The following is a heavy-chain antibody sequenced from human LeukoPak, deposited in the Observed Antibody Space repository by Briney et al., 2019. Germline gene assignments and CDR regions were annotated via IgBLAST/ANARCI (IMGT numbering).Heavy chain of an antibody. V-gene: IGHV1-46*01. D-gene: IGHD2-2*01. Sequence: GASVKVSCKASGYTFTSYYMHWVRQAPGQGLEWMGIINPSGGSTSYAQKFQGRVTMTRDMSRSTVYMELSSLRSEDTAVYYCARGRVDCSSTSCYLNWFDPWGQGTLVTVSS. J-gene: IGHJ5*02. CDR1: GYTFTSYY. CDR3: ARGRVDCSSTSCYLNWFDP. CDR2: INPSGGST.